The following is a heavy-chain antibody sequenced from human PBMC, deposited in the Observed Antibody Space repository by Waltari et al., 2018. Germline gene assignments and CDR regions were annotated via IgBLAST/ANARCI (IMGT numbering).Heavy chain of an antibody. CDR2: IYHSGST. D-gene: IGHD3-22*01. V-gene: IGHV4-38-2*02. J-gene: IGHJ6*02. CDR3: ARDDVTYYYDSSGYYRNYYYYYGMDV. CDR1: GYSISSGYY. Sequence: QVQLQESGPGLVKPSETLSLTCTVSGYSISSGYYWVWIRQPPGQGLEWIGRIYHSGSTYYNPSLKSRVTISVDTSKNQFSLKLSSVTAADTAVYYCARDDVTYYYDSSGYYRNYYYYYGMDVWGQGTTVTVSS.